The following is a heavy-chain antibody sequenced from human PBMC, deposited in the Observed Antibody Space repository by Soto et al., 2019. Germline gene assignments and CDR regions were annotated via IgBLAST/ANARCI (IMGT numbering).Heavy chain of an antibody. CDR1: GGTFSSYA. CDR3: ASRRSGSYYRPHYYYGMDI. Sequence: QVQLVQSGAEVKKPGSSVKVSCKASGGTFSSYAISWVRQAPGQGLEWMGGIIPIFGTANYAQKFQGRVTITAYKTTSPAYMELSRLRSEDTAVYYCASRRSGSYYRPHYYYGMDIWGQGTTVTVSS. CDR2: IIPIFGTA. V-gene: IGHV1-69*06. D-gene: IGHD1-26*01. J-gene: IGHJ6*02.